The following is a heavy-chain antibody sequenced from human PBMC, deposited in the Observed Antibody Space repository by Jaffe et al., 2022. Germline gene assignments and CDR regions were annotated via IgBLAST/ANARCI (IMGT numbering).Heavy chain of an antibody. CDR2: INPNSGGT. Sequence: QVQLVQSGAEVKKPGASVKVSCKASGYTFTGYYMHWVRQAPGQGLEWMGRINPNSGGTNYAQKFQGRVTMTRDTSISTAYMELSRLRSDDTAVYYCARDPGSGSTKYYYYMDVWGKGTTVTVSS. CDR3: ARDPGSGSTKYYYYMDV. J-gene: IGHJ6*03. D-gene: IGHD3-10*01. V-gene: IGHV1-2*06. CDR1: GYTFTGYY.